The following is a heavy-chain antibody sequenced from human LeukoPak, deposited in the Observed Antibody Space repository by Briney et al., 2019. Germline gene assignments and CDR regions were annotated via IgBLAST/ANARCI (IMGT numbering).Heavy chain of an antibody. CDR3: ARDLSPVTIFGVVIIDWFDP. V-gene: IGHV1-18*01. Sequence: ASVTVSCTASGYTFTSYGISWVRQAPGQGLEWMGWISAYNGNTNYAQKLQGRVTMTTDTSTSTAYMELRSLRSDDTAVYYCARDLSPVTIFGVVIIDWFDPWGQGTLVTVSS. J-gene: IGHJ5*02. CDR2: ISAYNGNT. CDR1: GYTFTSYG. D-gene: IGHD3-3*01.